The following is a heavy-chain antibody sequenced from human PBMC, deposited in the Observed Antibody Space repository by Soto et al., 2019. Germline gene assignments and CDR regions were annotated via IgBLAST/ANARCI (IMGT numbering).Heavy chain of an antibody. D-gene: IGHD3-3*01. CDR1: GYTFSKSW. J-gene: IGHJ6*02. CDR3: ASPAAVPPEIDPLFSGLDI. V-gene: IGHV5-51*01. Sequence: EVQLVQSGAEVKKSGESLKISCKASGYTFSKSWIGWVRQMPGKGLEWMGIIYPGDSDTRYSPSFRGQVTISADKTITTVYLQWRGLEASDSATYYCASPAAVPPEIDPLFSGLDIWGQGTTVTVSS. CDR2: IYPGDSDT.